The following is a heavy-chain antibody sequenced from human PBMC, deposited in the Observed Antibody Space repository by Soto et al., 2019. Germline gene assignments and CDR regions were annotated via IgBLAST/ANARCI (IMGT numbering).Heavy chain of an antibody. D-gene: IGHD3-10*01. CDR1: GFTFSTYG. CDR3: ARSDIVGGGMDV. Sequence: QVQLVESGGGVVQPGRSLRLSCAASGFTFSTYGMHWVRQAPGKGLEWVALISYDGSNKYYADSVKGRFTISRDNSKNTLYLQMNSLRAEDTAVYYCARSDIVGGGMDVWGQGTTVTVSS. J-gene: IGHJ6*02. V-gene: IGHV3-30*03. CDR2: ISYDGSNK.